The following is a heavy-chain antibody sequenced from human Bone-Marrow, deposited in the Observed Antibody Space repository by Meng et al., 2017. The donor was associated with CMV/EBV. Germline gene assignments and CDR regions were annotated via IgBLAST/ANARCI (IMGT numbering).Heavy chain of an antibody. J-gene: IGHJ4*02. CDR2: ISAYNGNT. CDR3: ARTLSTYYDFWSGYYTPSYYFDY. CDR1: GYTFTSYG. D-gene: IGHD3-3*01. Sequence: GSLKISCKASGYTFTSYGISWVRQAPGQGLEWMGWISAYNGNTNYAQKLQGRVTMTTDTSTSTAYMELRSLRSDDTAVYYCARTLSTYYDFWSGYYTPSYYFDYWGQGTLVTVSS. V-gene: IGHV1-18*01.